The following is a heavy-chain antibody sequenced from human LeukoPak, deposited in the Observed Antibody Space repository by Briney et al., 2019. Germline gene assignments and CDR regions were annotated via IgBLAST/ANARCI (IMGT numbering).Heavy chain of an antibody. Sequence: GGSLRLSCAASGFIFNNFGLIWVRQAPGKGLEWVSAISNDGGGTTYADFVKGRFTISRDNSKITLFPQMNSLRAEDTALYYCAKGGSGYFLDLWGQGTLVTVSS. J-gene: IGHJ5*02. CDR1: GFIFNNFG. CDR3: AKGGSGYFLDL. D-gene: IGHD2/OR15-2a*01. CDR2: ISNDGGGT. V-gene: IGHV3-23*01.